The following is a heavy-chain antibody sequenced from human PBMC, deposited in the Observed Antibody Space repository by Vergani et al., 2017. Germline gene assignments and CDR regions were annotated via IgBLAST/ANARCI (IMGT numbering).Heavy chain of an antibody. CDR1: GFTVSSNY. Sequence: EVQLVESGGDLVQPGGSLRLSCAASGFTVSSNYMSWVRQAPGKGLEWVSVIYSGGSTYYTDSVKGRFTISRDNSKNTLYLQMNSLRADDTAVYYCTKGSRGYTGYFFDYWGQGTLATVSS. CDR2: IYSGGST. D-gene: IGHD5-12*01. CDR3: TKGSRGYTGYFFDY. J-gene: IGHJ4*02. V-gene: IGHV3-66*01.